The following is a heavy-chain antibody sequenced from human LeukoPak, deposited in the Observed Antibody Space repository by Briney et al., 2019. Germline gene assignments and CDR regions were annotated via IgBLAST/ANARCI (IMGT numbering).Heavy chain of an antibody. V-gene: IGHV4-4*07. CDR1: GGSISSYY. CDR2: IYTSGST. D-gene: IGHD6-13*01. Sequence: TPSETLSLTCTVSGGSISSYYWSWIRQPAGKGLEWIGRIYTSGSTNYNPSLKSRVTMSVDTSKNQFSLKLSSVTAADTAVYYCARDRIAAGAANHYYMDVWGKGTTVTVSS. CDR3: ARDRIAAGAANHYYMDV. J-gene: IGHJ6*03.